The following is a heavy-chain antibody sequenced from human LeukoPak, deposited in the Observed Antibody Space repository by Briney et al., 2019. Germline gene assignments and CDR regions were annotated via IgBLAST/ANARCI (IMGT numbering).Heavy chain of an antibody. CDR3: ARNYYDNSGYYYFDY. D-gene: IGHD3-22*01. V-gene: IGHV1-18*01. Sequence: ASVKVSCKASRYTFTNYGISWVRQAPGQGLEWMGWISGYNDNTKYAQKLQGRVTMTTDTSMSTAYMELRSPRSDDTAVYYCARNYYDNSGYYYFDYWGQGTPVTVSS. CDR1: RYTFTNYG. CDR2: ISGYNDNT. J-gene: IGHJ4*02.